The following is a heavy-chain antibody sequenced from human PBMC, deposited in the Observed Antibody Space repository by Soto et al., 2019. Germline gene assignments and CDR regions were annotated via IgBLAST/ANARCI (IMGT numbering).Heavy chain of an antibody. CDR2: INPNSGGT. V-gene: IGHV1-2*02. CDR3: ARDPPGVTIFGVVPDSYYGMDV. CDR1: GYTFTGYY. D-gene: IGHD3-3*01. J-gene: IGHJ6*02. Sequence: ASVKVSCKASGYTFTGYYMHWVRQAPGQGLEWMGWINPNSGGTNYAQKFQGRVTMTRDTSISTAYMELSRLRSDDTAVYYCARDPPGVTIFGVVPDSYYGMDVGGQGTTVTAS.